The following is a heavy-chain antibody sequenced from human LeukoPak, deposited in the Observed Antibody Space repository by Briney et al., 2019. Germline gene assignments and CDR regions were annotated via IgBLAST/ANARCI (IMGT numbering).Heavy chain of an antibody. CDR3: ARIEGVCYSSGCGGAARFDP. CDR2: INHSGST. Sequence: KPSETLSLTCTVSGGSISSSSYYWGWIRQPPGKGLEWIGEINHSGSTNYNPSLKSRVTISVDTSKNQFSLKLSSVAAADTAVYYCARIEGVCYSSGCGGAARFDPWGQGTLVTVSS. V-gene: IGHV4-39*07. J-gene: IGHJ5*02. CDR1: GGSISSSSYY. D-gene: IGHD6-19*01.